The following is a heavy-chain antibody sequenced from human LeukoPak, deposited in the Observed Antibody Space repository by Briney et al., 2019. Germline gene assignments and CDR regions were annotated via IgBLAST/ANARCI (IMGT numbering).Heavy chain of an antibody. J-gene: IGHJ4*02. CDR3: AKASHCSSTSCYLDY. D-gene: IGHD2-2*01. CDR1: GFTFDDYA. Sequence: GRSLRLSCAASGFTFDDYAMHWVRQAPGKGLEWVSGIGWNSGSIGYADSVKGRFTISRDNAKNSLYLQMNSLRAEDTALYYCAKASHCSSTSCYLDYWGQGTLVTVSS. V-gene: IGHV3-9*01. CDR2: IGWNSGSI.